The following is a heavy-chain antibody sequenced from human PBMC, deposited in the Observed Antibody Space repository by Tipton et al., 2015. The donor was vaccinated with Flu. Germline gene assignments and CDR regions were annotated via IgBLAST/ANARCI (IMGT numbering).Heavy chain of an antibody. CDR1: GYSISSGYY. CDR3: AIDDFGSSWYGY. V-gene: IGHV4-38-2*02. Sequence: TLSLTCTVSGYSISSGYYWGWIRQPPGKGLEWIGSIYHSGSTFYNPSLKSRVTISLDKSTNQFSLRLSSVTAADTAIYYCAIDDFGSSWYGYWGQGSLVTVSS. J-gene: IGHJ4*02. CDR2: IYHSGST. D-gene: IGHD6-13*01.